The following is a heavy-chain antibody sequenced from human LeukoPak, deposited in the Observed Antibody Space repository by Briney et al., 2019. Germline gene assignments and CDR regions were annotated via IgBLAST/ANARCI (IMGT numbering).Heavy chain of an antibody. D-gene: IGHD4-17*01. CDR1: GFTFDDYA. CDR3: AKNRHDYGDWGPPGY. V-gene: IGHV3-43*02. CDR2: ISGDGGST. J-gene: IGHJ4*02. Sequence: GGSLRLSCAASGFTFDDYAMHWVRQAPGKGLEWVSLISGDGGSTYYADSVKGRFTISRDNSKNSLCLQMNSLRTEDTALYYCAKNRHDYGDWGPPGYWGQGTLVTVSS.